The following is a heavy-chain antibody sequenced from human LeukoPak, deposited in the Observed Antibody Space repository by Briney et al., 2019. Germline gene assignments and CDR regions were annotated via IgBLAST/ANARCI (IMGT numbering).Heavy chain of an antibody. CDR3: ARHLAARYYYGMDV. CDR2: IIPIFGTA. J-gene: IGHJ6*02. D-gene: IGHD6-6*01. Sequence: SVKVSCKASGFTFTSYDINWVRQASGQGLEWMGGIIPIFGTANYAQKFQGRVTITADESTSTAYMELSSLRSEDTAVYYCARHLAARYYYGMDVWGQGTTVTVSS. CDR1: GFTFTSYD. V-gene: IGHV1-69*13.